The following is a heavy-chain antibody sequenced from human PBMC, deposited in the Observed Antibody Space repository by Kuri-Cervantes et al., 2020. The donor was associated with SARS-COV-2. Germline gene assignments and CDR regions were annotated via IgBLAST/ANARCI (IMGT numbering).Heavy chain of an antibody. D-gene: IGHD3-22*01. CDR2: IVVGSGDT. CDR3: AADPKIGPFYYYYGMDV. V-gene: IGHV1-58*01. CDR1: GFTFRSSA. J-gene: IGHJ6*02. Sequence: SVKVSCKASGFTFRSSAVQWVRQARGQHLEWIGRIVVGSGDTNYAQEFHERVTITRDVSTSTAYMELSSLRSEDTAVYYCAADPKIGPFYYYYGMDVWGQGTTGTGSS.